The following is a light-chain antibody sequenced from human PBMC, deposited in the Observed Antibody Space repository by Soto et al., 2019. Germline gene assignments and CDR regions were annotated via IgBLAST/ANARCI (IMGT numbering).Light chain of an antibody. CDR1: QSIRTY. CDR3: HQSYTPPFT. J-gene: IGKJ4*01. CDR2: AAS. V-gene: IGKV1-39*01. Sequence: DIPMTQSPSSLSASVGDRVTITCRASQSIRTYLNWYQQKPGKAPKLLISAASSLQSGVPSRYSGSGSGTYFSLTINSLQPEDFATYYGHQSYTPPFTFGGGTMVEIK.